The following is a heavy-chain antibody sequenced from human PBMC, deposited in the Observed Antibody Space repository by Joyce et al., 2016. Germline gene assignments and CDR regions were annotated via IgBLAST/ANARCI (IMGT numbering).Heavy chain of an antibody. CDR3: ARGAAGMSYFEF. CDR1: CFTFGTYW. Sequence: EVQLVESGGGLVQPGGSLRLSCAASCFTFGTYWRHWVRQAPGKGLVWVSRINADGTTTGYADSVKGRFTVSRDNAKNTLYLQMNGLREGYTAIYYCARGAAGMSYFEFWGRGAPVTVSS. J-gene: IGHJ4*02. D-gene: IGHD6-13*01. V-gene: IGHV3-74*01. CDR2: INADGTTT.